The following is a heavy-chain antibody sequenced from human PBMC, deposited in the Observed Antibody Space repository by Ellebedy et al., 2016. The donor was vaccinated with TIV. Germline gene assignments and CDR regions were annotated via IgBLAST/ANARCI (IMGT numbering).Heavy chain of an antibody. CDR3: ARGGAWIQLWSLDY. V-gene: IGHV4-39*07. CDR2: INHSGST. D-gene: IGHD5-18*01. Sequence: MPSETLSLTCTVSGGSISSGGYYWSWIRQPPGKGLEWIGEINHSGSTNYNPSLNSRVTISVDTSKNQFSLNLSSVTAADTAVYYCARGGAWIQLWSLDYWGQGTLVTVSS. CDR1: GGSISSGGYY. J-gene: IGHJ4*02.